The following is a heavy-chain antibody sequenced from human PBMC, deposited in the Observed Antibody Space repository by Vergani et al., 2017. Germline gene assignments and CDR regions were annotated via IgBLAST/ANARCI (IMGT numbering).Heavy chain of an antibody. J-gene: IGHJ4*01. V-gene: IGHV3-23*01. CDR3: ARLSYDTTPYLQGGYDC. Sequence: EVQLLESGGNLIQPGGSLRLSCGASGFTFSSYAMTWVRLAPGKGLQWVSAISARYPSTYYADSVKGRFTISRDNAKNMLYLQMHSLRAEDTAVYYCARLSYDTTPYLQGGYDCWGQGTLVSVSS. CDR1: GFTFSSYA. D-gene: IGHD3-22*01. CDR2: ISARYPST.